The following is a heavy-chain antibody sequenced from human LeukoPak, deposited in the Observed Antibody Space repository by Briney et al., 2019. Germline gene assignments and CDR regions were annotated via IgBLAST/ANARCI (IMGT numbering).Heavy chain of an antibody. CDR3: ARDRVTVTTSVGYFDY. J-gene: IGHJ4*02. CDR1: GYTFTSYY. V-gene: IGHV1-46*01. Sequence: ASVKVSCKASGYTFTSYYMHWVRQAPGQGLEWMGIINPSGGSTSYAQKFQGRVTMTRDTSTSTAYMELSSLRSEDTAVYYCARDRVTVTTSVGYFDYWGQGTLATVSS. CDR2: INPSGGST. D-gene: IGHD4-17*01.